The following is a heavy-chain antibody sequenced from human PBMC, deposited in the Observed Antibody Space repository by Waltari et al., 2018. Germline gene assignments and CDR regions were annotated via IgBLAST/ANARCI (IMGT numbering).Heavy chain of an antibody. Sequence: QVQLQESGPGLVKPSETLSLTCAVSGYSISSGYYWGWIRPPPGKGLEWIGSIYHSGGTSYNPSLKSRFTISVDTSKNQFSLKLSSVTAADTAVYYCARGFRYCSGGSCYADAFDIWGQGTMVTVSS. CDR1: GYSISSGYY. V-gene: IGHV4-38-2*01. J-gene: IGHJ3*02. D-gene: IGHD2-15*01. CDR3: ARGFRYCSGGSCYADAFDI. CDR2: IYHSGGT.